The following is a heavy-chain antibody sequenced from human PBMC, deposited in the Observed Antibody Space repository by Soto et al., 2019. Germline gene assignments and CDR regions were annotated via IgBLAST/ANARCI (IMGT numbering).Heavy chain of an antibody. CDR3: ATLSSFGSDY. D-gene: IGHD5-18*01. CDR1: GFTFSNFW. CDR2: IYSDGSGT. Sequence: GGSLRLSCAASGFTFSNFWMHWVRQAPGKGLVWVSRIYSDGSGTTYADSVKGRFTISRDNAKSTLYLQMNSLRAEDTAVYYCATLSSFGSDYWGRGTLVTVSS. J-gene: IGHJ4*02. V-gene: IGHV3-74*01.